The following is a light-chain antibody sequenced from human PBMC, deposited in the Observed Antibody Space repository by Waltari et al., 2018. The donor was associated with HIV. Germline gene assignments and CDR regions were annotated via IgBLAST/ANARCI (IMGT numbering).Light chain of an antibody. J-gene: IGKJ4*01. CDR2: DAS. CDR1: QPVSTY. CDR3: QQRSSWPLT. Sequence: EIVLTQSPGTLSLFPGKRATLSCRASQPVSTYLAWYQQKPGQATRLLISDASNSATGIPARFSGSGSGTDFTINISSLEPEDFATYYCQQRSSWPLTFGGGTKVEI. V-gene: IGKV3-11*01.